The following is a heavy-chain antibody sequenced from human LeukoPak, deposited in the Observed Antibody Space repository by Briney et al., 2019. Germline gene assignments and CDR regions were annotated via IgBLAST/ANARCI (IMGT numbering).Heavy chain of an antibody. Sequence: PSETLSLTCAVYGGSFSGYYWSWIRQPPGKGLEWIGEINHSGSTNYNPSLKSRVTISVDTSKNQFSLKLSSVTAADTAVYYCARGGLSITYYYGSGSYGRFDPWGQGTLVTVSS. D-gene: IGHD3-10*01. V-gene: IGHV4-34*01. CDR2: INHSGST. CDR1: GGSFSGYY. CDR3: ARGGLSITYYYGSGSYGRFDP. J-gene: IGHJ5*02.